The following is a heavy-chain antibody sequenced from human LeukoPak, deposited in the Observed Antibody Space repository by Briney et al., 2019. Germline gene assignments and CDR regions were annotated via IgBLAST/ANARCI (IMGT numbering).Heavy chain of an antibody. J-gene: IGHJ4*02. V-gene: IGHV1-18*01. CDR2: ISAYNGNT. D-gene: IGHD3-3*01. CDR1: GYTFTSYG. Sequence: ASVKVSCKASGYTFTSYGISWVRQAPGQGLEWMGWISAYNGNTNYAQKLQGRVTMTTDTSTSTAYMELRSLRSDDTAVYYCARDTSLFWSGYYGGDYWGQGTLVTVSS. CDR3: ARDTSLFWSGYYGGDY.